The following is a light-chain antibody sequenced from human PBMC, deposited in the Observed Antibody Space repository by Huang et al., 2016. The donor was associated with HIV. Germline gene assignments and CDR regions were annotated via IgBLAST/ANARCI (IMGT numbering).Light chain of an antibody. CDR1: QSLSSSY. CDR3: QQYGSSPRT. Sequence: DIVLTQSPGTLSLSPGERATLSCRASQSLSSSYLAWYQQKPGQAPRLLIFGASSRATGIPDRFSGNGSGTDFTLTISRLEPGDFAVYYCQQYGSSPRTFGQGTKVEIK. J-gene: IGKJ1*01. V-gene: IGKV3-20*01. CDR2: GAS.